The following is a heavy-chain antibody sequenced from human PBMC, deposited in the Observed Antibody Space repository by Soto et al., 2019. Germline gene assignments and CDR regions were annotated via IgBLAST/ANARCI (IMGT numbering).Heavy chain of an antibody. CDR2: IYNSGTT. J-gene: IGHJ5*02. CDR1: GGSITRGGYY. V-gene: IGHV4-31*03. Sequence: QVQLQESGPGLVKPSETLSLTCTVSGGSITRGGYYWNWIRQHPGKGLEWIGYIYNSGTTYHNPSLKSRVTISVDTSKNLFSLKLTSVTAADTAVYYCARDPAPWGQGTLVTVSS. CDR3: ARDPAP.